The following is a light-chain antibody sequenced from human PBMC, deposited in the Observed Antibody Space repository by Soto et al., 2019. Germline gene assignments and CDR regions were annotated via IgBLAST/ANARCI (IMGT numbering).Light chain of an antibody. J-gene: IGKJ5*01. CDR1: QNLHSF. Sequence: EIVLRQSPATLSVSPGERVTLSCRASQNLHSFLNWYQQRPGQAPRPLIYDGSKRAAGVPDRISGDGSGTDYTLTISSLEPEDFAVYYCQQRSNWPTFGQGTRLEIK. CDR3: QQRSNWPT. V-gene: IGKV3-11*01. CDR2: DGS.